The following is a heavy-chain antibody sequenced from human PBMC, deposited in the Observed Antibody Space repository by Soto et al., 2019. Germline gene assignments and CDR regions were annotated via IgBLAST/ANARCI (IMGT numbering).Heavy chain of an antibody. D-gene: IGHD6-13*01. Sequence: VSVKVSCKVSGYTLTELSIHWVRQAPGQGLEWMGLINPSGGSTSYAQKFQGRVTMTRDTSTSTVYMELSSLRSEDTAVYYCATAAYSTSWYDFWGQGTLVTVSS. CDR2: INPSGGST. V-gene: IGHV1-46*01. CDR1: GYTLTELS. J-gene: IGHJ5*01. CDR3: ATAAYSTSWYDF.